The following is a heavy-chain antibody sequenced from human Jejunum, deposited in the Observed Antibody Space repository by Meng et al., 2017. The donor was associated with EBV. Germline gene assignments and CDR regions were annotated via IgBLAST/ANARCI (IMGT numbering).Heavy chain of an antibody. J-gene: IGHJ4*02. CDR3: APSNTYYFAY. V-gene: IGHV7-4-1*02. CDR2: INAETGNP. Sequence: VHREQQGCESKKPGASVYVSCKTSGYNLTRYGMNWVRQASGRGLEWMGWINAETGNPTDAQGFTGRSVFTLDTSVITTHLQISTPEAEYTARYYCAPSNTYYFAYWGQGTLVTVSS. CDR1: GYNLTRYG.